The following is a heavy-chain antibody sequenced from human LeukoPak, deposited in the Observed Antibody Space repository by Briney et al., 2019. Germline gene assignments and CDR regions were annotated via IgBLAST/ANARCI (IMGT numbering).Heavy chain of an antibody. J-gene: IGHJ4*02. CDR3: AKDIWGGTAMVFDY. V-gene: IGHV3-23*01. D-gene: IGHD5-18*01. Sequence: GGSLRLSCAASGFSFNYNAMSWVRQAPGKGLEWVSGISGSGGRTFYADAVKGRFTISRDNSKNTLYLHMNNLRDDDTAVYYCAKDIWGGTAMVFDYWGQGTLVAVSS. CDR1: GFSFNYNA. CDR2: ISGSGGRT.